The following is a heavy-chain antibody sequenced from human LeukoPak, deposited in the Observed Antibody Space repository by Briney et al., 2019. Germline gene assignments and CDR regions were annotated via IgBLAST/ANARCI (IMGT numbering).Heavy chain of an antibody. CDR1: GGSISSSSSY. D-gene: IGHD6-19*01. J-gene: IGHJ4*02. CDR2: IYYRGST. V-gene: IGHV4-39*01. CDR3: ARHWFISSGHYIDY. Sequence: SETLSLTCTVSGGSISSSSSYWGWIRQPPGKGLEWIGSIYYRGSTYYNPSLKSRVTISVDTSKNQFYLKLSSVTAADTAVYYCARHWFISSGHYIDYWGQGTLVTVSS.